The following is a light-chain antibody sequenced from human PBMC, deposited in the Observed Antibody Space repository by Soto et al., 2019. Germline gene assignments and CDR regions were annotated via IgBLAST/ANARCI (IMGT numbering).Light chain of an antibody. CDR2: DVS. Sequence: QSALTKPASVYRSPGQSIGITSNGTSSDVGGYNSASWYQQHPGKAPKLLIYDVSNRPSGVSNRFSGSKSGNTASLTISGFQAEDEADYYCSSYSTGGSYVFGTGTKVTVL. CDR3: SSYSTGGSYV. CDR1: SSDVGGYNS. J-gene: IGLJ1*01. V-gene: IGLV2-14*03.